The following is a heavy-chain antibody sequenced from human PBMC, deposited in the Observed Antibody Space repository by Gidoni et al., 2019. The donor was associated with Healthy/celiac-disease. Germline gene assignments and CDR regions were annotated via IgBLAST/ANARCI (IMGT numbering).Heavy chain of an antibody. V-gene: IGHV3-74*01. D-gene: IGHD3-22*01. CDR2: INSDGSSK. J-gene: IGHJ6*02. CDR3: ARGGYYDSSGYHYGMDV. Sequence: EVQLVESGGGLVQPGGSLRLSCAASGFTFSSYWMHWVRQAPGKGLVWVSRINSDGSSKSYADSVKGRLTISRDNAKNTLYLQMNSLRGEDTAVYYCARGGYYDSSGYHYGMDVWGQGTTVTVSS. CDR1: GFTFSSYW.